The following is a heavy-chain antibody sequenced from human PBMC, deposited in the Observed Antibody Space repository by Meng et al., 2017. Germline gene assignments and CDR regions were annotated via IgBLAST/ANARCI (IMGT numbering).Heavy chain of an antibody. CDR2: IIPIFGTA. CDR3: ARDTVGATLYYYGMDV. Sequence: KVSCKASGGTFSSYAISWVRQAPGQGLEWMGGIIPIFGTANYAQKFQGRVTITTDESTSTAYMELSSLRSEDTAVYYCARDTVGATLYYYGMDVWGQGTTVTVSS. CDR1: GGTFSSYA. D-gene: IGHD1-26*01. J-gene: IGHJ6*02. V-gene: IGHV1-69*05.